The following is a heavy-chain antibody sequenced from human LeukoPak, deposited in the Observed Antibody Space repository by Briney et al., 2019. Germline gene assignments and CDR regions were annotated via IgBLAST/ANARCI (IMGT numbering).Heavy chain of an antibody. CDR2: IYSGGST. D-gene: IGHD2-2*01. Sequence: PGGSLRLSCAASGFTVSSNYMSWVRQAPGKGLGWVSVIYSGGSTYYADSVKGRFTISRDNSKNTLYLQMNSLRAEDTAVYYCARYPDCSSTSCYEGYYYYMDVWGKGTTVTVSS. J-gene: IGHJ6*03. CDR1: GFTVSSNY. CDR3: ARYPDCSSTSCYEGYYYYMDV. V-gene: IGHV3-53*01.